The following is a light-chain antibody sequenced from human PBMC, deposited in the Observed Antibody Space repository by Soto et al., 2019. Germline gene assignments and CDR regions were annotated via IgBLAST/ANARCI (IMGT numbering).Light chain of an antibody. V-gene: IGKV3-11*01. Sequence: TELTQSPVTLSLSPFEGANLSCRASQNISGYLIRYQQKPGQSPRLLMYDVSNRATGIPDRFSGSGSGTDFTLTISSLQAEDVAVYYCQQYYSTPRTFGQGTKVDIK. CDR1: QNISGY. J-gene: IGKJ1*01. CDR3: QQYYSTPRT. CDR2: DVS.